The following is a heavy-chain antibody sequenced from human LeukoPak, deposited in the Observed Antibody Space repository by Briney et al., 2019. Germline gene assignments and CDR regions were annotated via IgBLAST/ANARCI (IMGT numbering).Heavy chain of an antibody. Sequence: TGGSLRLSCAASGFTFSSYSMNWVRQAPGKGLEWVSSISSSSSYIYYADSVKGRFTISRDNAKNSLYLQMNSLRAEDTAVYYCARDEGYCSGGSCYYYYYHYMDVWGKGTTVTVSS. J-gene: IGHJ6*03. D-gene: IGHD2-15*01. V-gene: IGHV3-21*01. CDR1: GFTFSSYS. CDR3: ARDEGYCSGGSCYYYYYHYMDV. CDR2: ISSSSSYI.